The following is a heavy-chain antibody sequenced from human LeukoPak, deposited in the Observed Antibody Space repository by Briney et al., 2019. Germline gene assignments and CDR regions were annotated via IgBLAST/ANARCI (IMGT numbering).Heavy chain of an antibody. CDR1: GYTLTELS. D-gene: IGHD2-2*01. V-gene: IGHV1-8*01. Sequence: AASVKVSCKVSGYTLTELSMHWVRQAPGKGLEWMGWMNPNSGNTGYAQKFQGRVTMTRNTSISTAYMELSSLRSEDTAVYYCARGGEYCSSTSCPTGPANWFDPWGQGTLVTVSS. J-gene: IGHJ5*02. CDR2: MNPNSGNT. CDR3: ARGGEYCSSTSCPTGPANWFDP.